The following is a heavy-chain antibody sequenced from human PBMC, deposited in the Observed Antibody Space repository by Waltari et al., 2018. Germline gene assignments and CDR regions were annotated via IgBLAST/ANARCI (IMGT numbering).Heavy chain of an antibody. V-gene: IGHV4-38-2*01. CDR1: GYSISSGYY. CDR3: ASRRGYNWNYENWFDP. CDR2: IYHSGST. J-gene: IGHJ5*02. D-gene: IGHD1-7*01. Sequence: QVQLQESGPGLVKPSETLSLTCAVSGYSISSGYYWGWIRPPPGKGLEWIGSIYHSGSTYYNPSLKSRVTISVDTSKNQFSLKLSSVTAADTAVYYCASRRGYNWNYENWFDPWGQGTLVTVSS.